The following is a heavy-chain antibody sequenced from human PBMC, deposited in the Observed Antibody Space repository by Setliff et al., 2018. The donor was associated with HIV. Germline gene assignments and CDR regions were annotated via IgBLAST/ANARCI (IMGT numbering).Heavy chain of an antibody. D-gene: IGHD3-10*01. CDR2: IYSIGST. J-gene: IGHJ4*02. CDR1: GASISSGTYF. CDR3: ARGRLVWLGEFSGWDTTDPYYFDF. Sequence: PSETLSLTCTVSGASISSGTYFWTWVRQPAGQGLEWVGHIYSIGSTKYNPSLQSRVTMSRDTSKNQFSLHLRSVTAADTAVYYCARGRLVWLGEFSGWDTTDPYYFDFWGQGTLVTVSS. V-gene: IGHV4-61*09.